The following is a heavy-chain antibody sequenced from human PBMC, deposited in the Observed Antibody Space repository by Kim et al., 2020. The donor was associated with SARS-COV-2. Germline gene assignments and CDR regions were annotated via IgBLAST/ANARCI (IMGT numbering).Heavy chain of an antibody. CDR1: GFTFSSYG. CDR3: AKDQRRPADIVVVPAATLDY. J-gene: IGHJ4*02. CDR2: ISYDGSNK. Sequence: GGSLRLSCAASGFTFSSYGMHWVRQAPGKGLEWVAVISYDGSNKYYADSVKGRFTISRDNSKNTLYLQMNSLRAEDTAVYYCAKDQRRPADIVVVPAATLDYWGQGTLVTVSS. V-gene: IGHV3-30*18. D-gene: IGHD2-2*01.